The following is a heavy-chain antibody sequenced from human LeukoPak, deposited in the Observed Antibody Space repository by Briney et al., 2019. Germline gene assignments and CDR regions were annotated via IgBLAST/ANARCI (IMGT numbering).Heavy chain of an antibody. CDR1: GGSISSGGYY. D-gene: IGHD3-3*01. Sequence: PSETLSLTCTVSGGSISSGGYYWSWIRQHPGKGLEWIGYIYYSGSTYYNPSLKSRVTISVDTSKNQFSLKLSSVTAADTAIYYCAGRFLEWLLDYWGQGTLVTVSS. V-gene: IGHV4-31*03. J-gene: IGHJ4*02. CDR3: AGRFLEWLLDY. CDR2: IYYSGST.